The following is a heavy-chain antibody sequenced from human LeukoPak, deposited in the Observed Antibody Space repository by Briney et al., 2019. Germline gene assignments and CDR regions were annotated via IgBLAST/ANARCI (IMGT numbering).Heavy chain of an antibody. CDR1: GFTFSIYA. Sequence: PGGSLRLSCAPSGFTFSIYAMSWVRQAPGKGLEWVSAISGSGVSTYYADSVKGRFTISRDNSKNTVYLQMNRLRAEYTAVDYCAKVRYSSGCYENYWGQGNPVTVSS. CDR3: AKVRYSSGCYENY. CDR2: ISGSGVST. J-gene: IGHJ4*02. V-gene: IGHV3-23*01. D-gene: IGHD6-19*01.